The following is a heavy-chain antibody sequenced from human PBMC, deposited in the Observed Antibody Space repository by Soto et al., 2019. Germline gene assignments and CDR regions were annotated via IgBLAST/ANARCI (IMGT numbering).Heavy chain of an antibody. D-gene: IGHD3-22*01. V-gene: IGHV3-48*02. J-gene: IGHJ3*01. CDR3: VRDDRWAFDF. CDR2: ISIGSGSI. Sequence: ESEGGLVPPGGSLRVSCAASGFTFSNYAMNWVRQAPGKGLEWVSYISIGSGSIFYADSVKGRFTISRDDAKNSLYLQMNTLRDEDTAVYYCVRDDRWAFDFWGQGTMVTVSS. CDR1: GFTFSNYA.